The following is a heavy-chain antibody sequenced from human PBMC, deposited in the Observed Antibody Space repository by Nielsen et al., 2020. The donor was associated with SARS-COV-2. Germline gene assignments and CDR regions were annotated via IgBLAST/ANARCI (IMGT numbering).Heavy chain of an antibody. CDR3: AREGIVVVPAAIPDLFYYYGMDV. V-gene: IGHV1-8*01. CDR2: MNPNSGNT. J-gene: IGHJ6*02. Sequence: WVRQAPGQGLEWMGWMNPNSGNTGYAQKFQGRVTMTRDTSTSTVYMELSSLRSEDTAVYYCAREGIVVVPAAIPDLFYYYGMDVWGQGTTVTVSS. D-gene: IGHD2-2*01.